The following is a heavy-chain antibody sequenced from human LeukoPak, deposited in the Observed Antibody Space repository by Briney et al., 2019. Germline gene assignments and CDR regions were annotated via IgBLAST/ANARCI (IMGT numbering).Heavy chain of an antibody. CDR1: GFTVSSNY. CDR2: ISSSSSYI. D-gene: IGHD3-22*01. V-gene: IGHV3-21*01. Sequence: GGSLRLSCAASGFTVSSNYMSWVRQAPGKGLEWVSSISSSSSYIYYADSVKGRFTISRDNAKNSLYLQMNSLRAEDTAVYYCARATYDSSGYSVDYWGQGTLVTVSS. J-gene: IGHJ4*02. CDR3: ARATYDSSGYSVDY.